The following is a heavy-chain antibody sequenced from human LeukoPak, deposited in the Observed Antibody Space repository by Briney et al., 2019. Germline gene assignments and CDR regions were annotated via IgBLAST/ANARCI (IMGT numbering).Heavy chain of an antibody. V-gene: IGHV4-59*01. CDR3: AGIPQYYYDSSGPHPFDP. CDR2: IYYSGST. CDR1: GGSISSYY. J-gene: IGHJ5*02. Sequence: SETLSLTCTVSGGSISSYYWSWIRQPPGKGREWIGYIYYSGSTNYNPSLKSRVTISVDTSKNQFSLKLSSVTAADTAVYYCAGIPQYYYDSSGPHPFDPWGQGTLVTVSS. D-gene: IGHD3-22*01.